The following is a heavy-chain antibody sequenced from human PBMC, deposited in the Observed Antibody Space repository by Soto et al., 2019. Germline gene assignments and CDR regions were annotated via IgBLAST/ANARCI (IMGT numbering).Heavy chain of an antibody. CDR2: LNGGTGQT. V-gene: IGHV1-3*01. Sequence: ASVKVSCKASGYTFSTYAMHWVRQAPGQSLEWMGWLNGGTGQTRYSQKFQDRVIITRDTSASTGYMELSSLTSEDTAVYYCARGRGMEENYFYYGLDIWGQGTTVTAP. D-gene: IGHD1-1*01. J-gene: IGHJ6*02. CDR3: ARGRGMEENYFYYGLDI. CDR1: GYTFSTYA.